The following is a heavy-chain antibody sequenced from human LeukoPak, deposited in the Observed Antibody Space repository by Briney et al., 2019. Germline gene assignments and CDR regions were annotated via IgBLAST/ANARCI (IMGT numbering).Heavy chain of an antibody. CDR1: GGSFSGYY. D-gene: IGHD2-2*01. CDR3: ARIDTVVLPSTMFDY. CDR2: INHSGST. J-gene: IGHJ4*02. V-gene: IGHV4-34*01. Sequence: SETLSLTCAVYGGSFSGYYWSWIRQPPGKGLEWIGEINHSGSTNYNPSLKSRVTISVDTSKNQFSLKLSSVTAADTALYYCARIDTVVLPSTMFDYWGQGTLVTVSS.